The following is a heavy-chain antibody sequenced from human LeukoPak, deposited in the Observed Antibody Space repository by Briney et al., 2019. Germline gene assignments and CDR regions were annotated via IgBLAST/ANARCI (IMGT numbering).Heavy chain of an antibody. CDR1: GGSISSGGYY. CDR3: ARDRGPYSGYDSYYFDY. CDR2: IYYSGST. J-gene: IGHJ4*02. D-gene: IGHD5-12*01. V-gene: IGHV4-31*03. Sequence: SETLSLTCTVSGGSISSGGYYWSWIRQHPGKGLEWIGYIYYSGSTYYSPSLKSRVTISVDTSKNQFSLKLSSVTAADTAVYYCARDRGPYSGYDSYYFDYWGQGTLVTVSS.